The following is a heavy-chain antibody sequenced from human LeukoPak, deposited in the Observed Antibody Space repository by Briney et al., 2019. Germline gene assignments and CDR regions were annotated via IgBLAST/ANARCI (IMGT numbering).Heavy chain of an antibody. CDR3: SNLPVAGTDY. J-gene: IGHJ4*02. D-gene: IGHD6-19*01. CDR1: GYAFIDAY. Sequence: ASVKISCKVSGYAFIDAYMHWVRQAPGKGLEWLGLVDPENGETEYAEKFQGRVTITADTSTDTAYMELSSLKSEDTAMYYCSNLPVAGTDYWSRGPVVIVSS. V-gene: IGHV1-69-2*01. CDR2: VDPENGET.